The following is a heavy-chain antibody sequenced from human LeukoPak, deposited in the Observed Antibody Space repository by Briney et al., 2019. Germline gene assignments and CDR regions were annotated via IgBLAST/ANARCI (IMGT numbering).Heavy chain of an antibody. Sequence: PSETLSLTCTVSGGSISSYYWSWIRQPAGEGLEWIGRIYTSGSTNYNPSLKSRVTMSVDTSKNQFSLKLSSVTAADTAVYYCARDIPPLWFGELLPFDPWGQGTLVTVSS. CDR3: ARDIPPLWFGELLPFDP. J-gene: IGHJ5*02. CDR2: IYTSGST. V-gene: IGHV4-4*07. D-gene: IGHD3-10*01. CDR1: GGSISSYY.